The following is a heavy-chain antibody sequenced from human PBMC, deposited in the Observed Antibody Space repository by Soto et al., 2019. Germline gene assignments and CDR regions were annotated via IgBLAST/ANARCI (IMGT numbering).Heavy chain of an antibody. V-gene: IGHV3-7*01. D-gene: IGHD2-8*01. Sequence: EVQLVESGGRLVQPGGSLRLSCTASGFTFSNYWMNWVRQAPGKGLEWVANIKPDGSAKNYVDSVKGRFTISRDNARNSLYLQMDGLRVEDTAVFYCSRHTNGEASYWGQGTLVTVSS. CDR3: SRHTNGEASY. CDR1: GFTFSNYW. CDR2: IKPDGSAK. J-gene: IGHJ1*01.